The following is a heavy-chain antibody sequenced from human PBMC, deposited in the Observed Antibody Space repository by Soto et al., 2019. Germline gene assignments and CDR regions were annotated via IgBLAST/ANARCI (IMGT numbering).Heavy chain of an antibody. D-gene: IGHD3-3*01. CDR1: GFTFSSYA. V-gene: IGHV3-23*01. CDR2: ISGSGGST. J-gene: IGHJ6*03. Sequence: GGSLRLSCAASGFTFSSYAMSWVRQAPGKGLEWVSAISGSGGSTYYADSVKGRFTISRDNSKKTLYLKMNSLRAEDTAVYYCAKVSPYYDFWSGYSDDYYYYYYMDVWGKGTTVTVSS. CDR3: AKVSPYYDFWSGYSDDYYYYYYMDV.